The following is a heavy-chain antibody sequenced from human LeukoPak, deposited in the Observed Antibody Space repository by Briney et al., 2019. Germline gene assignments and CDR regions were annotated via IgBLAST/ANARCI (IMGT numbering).Heavy chain of an antibody. CDR3: ARVSRYRIALYWYFDL. V-gene: IGHV4-59*01. J-gene: IGHJ2*01. CDR2: IYYSGST. CDR1: GGSISSYY. D-gene: IGHD1-14*01. Sequence: SETLSLTCTVSGGSISSYYWSWIRQPPGKGLEWIGYIYYSGSTNYNPSLKSRVTISVDTSKNQFSLKLSSVTAADTAVYYCARVSRYRIALYWYFDLWGRGTLVTVSS.